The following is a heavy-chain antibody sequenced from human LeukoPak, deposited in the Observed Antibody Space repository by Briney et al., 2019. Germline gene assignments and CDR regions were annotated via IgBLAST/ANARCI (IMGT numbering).Heavy chain of an antibody. V-gene: IGHV3-7*01. CDR3: ARWDIRGTAHQLDF. CDR1: GFTFSSYS. D-gene: IGHD1-7*01. J-gene: IGHJ4*02. CDR2: INQDGSAK. Sequence: GGSPRLSCAASGFTFSSYSMNWVRQAPGKGLEWVANINQDGSAKYYVGSVRGRFSISRDNAKNSMSLQMNSLRAEDTAVYYCARWDIRGTAHQLDFWGQGTLVTVSS.